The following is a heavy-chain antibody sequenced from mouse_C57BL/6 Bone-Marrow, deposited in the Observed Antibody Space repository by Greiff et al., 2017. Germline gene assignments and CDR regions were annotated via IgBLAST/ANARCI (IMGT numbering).Heavy chain of an antibody. Sequence: QVQLQQPGAELVKPGASVKMSCKASGYTFTSYWITWVKQRPGQGLEWIGDLYPGSGSTNYNETFKSKATLTVDTSSSTAYIQLSSLTSEDSAVYYCARERGYGNYYFDYWGQGTTLTVSS. CDR3: ARERGYGNYYFDY. V-gene: IGHV1-55*01. CDR2: LYPGSGST. D-gene: IGHD2-10*02. J-gene: IGHJ2*01. CDR1: GYTFTSYW.